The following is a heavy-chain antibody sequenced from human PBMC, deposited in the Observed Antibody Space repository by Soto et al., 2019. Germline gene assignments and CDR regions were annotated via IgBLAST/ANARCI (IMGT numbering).Heavy chain of an antibody. CDR2: IYYSGET. D-gene: IGHD1-1*01. J-gene: IGHJ4*02. V-gene: IGHV4-39*01. CDR1: GGSITSRNYY. Sequence: PSETLSLTCAVSGGSITSRNYYWAWVRQPPGKGLEWIGNIYYSGETYYHSSFRSRLTVSVDTTKNQFSLKLRSLTAADTAMYYCASLQVPSNFDHWGQGTLVTVSS. CDR3: ASLQVPSNFDH.